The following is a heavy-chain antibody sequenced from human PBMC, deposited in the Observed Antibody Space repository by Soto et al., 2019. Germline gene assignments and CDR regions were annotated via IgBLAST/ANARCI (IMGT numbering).Heavy chain of an antibody. J-gene: IGHJ4*02. V-gene: IGHV5-10-1*01. CDR1: GYSFAGYW. CDR3: ARQIYDSDTGPNFQYYFDS. CDR2: IDPSDSQT. Sequence: PRESLKISCKGSGYSFAGYWITWVRQKPGKGLGWMGRIDPSDSQTYYSPSFRGHVTISVTKSITTVFLQWGSLRASDTAMYYCARQIYDSDTGPNFQYYFDSWGQGTPVTVSS. D-gene: IGHD3-22*01.